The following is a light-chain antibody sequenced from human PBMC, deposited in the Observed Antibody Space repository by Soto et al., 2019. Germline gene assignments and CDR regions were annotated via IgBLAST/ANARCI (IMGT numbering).Light chain of an antibody. J-gene: IGLJ2*01. CDR3: VTWDDSLSAVV. CDR1: SSNIGTNS. V-gene: IGLV1-47*01. CDR2: RNG. Sequence: QSVLTQPPSASGTPGQRVTISCSGSSSNIGTNSVYWYQQLPGTAPKLLIYRNGQRPSGVPDRFSGSKSGTSASLAISGLRSEDEADYYCVTWDDSLSAVVFGGGTKLTVL.